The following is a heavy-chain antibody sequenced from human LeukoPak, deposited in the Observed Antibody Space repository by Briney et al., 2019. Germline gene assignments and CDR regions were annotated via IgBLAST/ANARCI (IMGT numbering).Heavy chain of an antibody. Sequence: ASVKVSCKASGDIFTVYYMYSVRQAPGQGLEWMGWISPNSGETSYAQKFQGRVTMTRDTSIRTVYMEVNSLRPDDTAVFYCAGDRHFDYWGQGTLVTVSS. V-gene: IGHV1-2*02. CDR2: ISPNSGET. CDR1: GDIFTVYY. J-gene: IGHJ4*02. CDR3: AGDRHFDY.